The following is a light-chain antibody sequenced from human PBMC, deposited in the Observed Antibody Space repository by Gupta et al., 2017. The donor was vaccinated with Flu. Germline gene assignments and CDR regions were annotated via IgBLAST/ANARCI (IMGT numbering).Light chain of an antibody. V-gene: IGKV2-28*01. Sequence: EIVMTQSPVSLLVTPGEPASISCRSNQSLLHSNGYNYLDWFLQRPGQSPQLLIYLASNRAYGVPDRFSGSGSGTDFTLKSRRVEAEDAGNYYCMQDLPITVFGQGTKVEIK. CDR1: QSLLHSNGYNY. CDR3: MQDLPITV. J-gene: IGKJ1*01. CDR2: LAS.